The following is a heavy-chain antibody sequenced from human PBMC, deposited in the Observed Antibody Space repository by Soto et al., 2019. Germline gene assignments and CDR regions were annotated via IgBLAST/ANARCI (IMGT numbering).Heavy chain of an antibody. V-gene: IGHV4-59*01. D-gene: IGHD5-12*01. CDR1: GGSISSYY. CDR3: ARAAGYDPYFDY. J-gene: IGHJ4*02. CDR2: IYYSGST. Sequence: SETLSLTCTVSGGSISSYYWSWILQPPGKGLEWIGYIYYSGSTNYNPSLKSRVTISVDTSKNQFSLKLSSVTAADTAVYYCARAAGYDPYFDYWGQGTLVTVSS.